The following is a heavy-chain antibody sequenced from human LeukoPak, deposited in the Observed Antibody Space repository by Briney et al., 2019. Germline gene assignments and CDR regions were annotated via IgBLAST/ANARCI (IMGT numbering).Heavy chain of an antibody. J-gene: IGHJ4*02. CDR3: ASYLGISGVDY. CDR2: IYYSGST. V-gene: IGHV4-39*07. D-gene: IGHD7-27*01. Sequence: SETLSLTCTVSGGSISSSSYYWGWIRQPPGKGLEWIGSIYYSGSTYYNPSLKSRVTISVDTSKNQFSLKLSSVTAADTAVYYCASYLGISGVDYWGQGTLVTVSS. CDR1: GGSISSSSYY.